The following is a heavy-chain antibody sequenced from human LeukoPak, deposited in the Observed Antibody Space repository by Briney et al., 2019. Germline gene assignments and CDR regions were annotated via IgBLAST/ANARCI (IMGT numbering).Heavy chain of an antibody. CDR3: ARLIWFDP. CDR2: IYYSGST. CDR1: GYSIRSAY. V-gene: IGHV4-38-2*01. Sequence: SETLSLTCAVSGYSIRSAYWGWIRQPPGKGLEWIGSIYYSGSTYYNPSLKSRVTISVDTSKNQFSLKLSSVTAADTAVYYCARLIWFDPWGQGTLVTVSS. J-gene: IGHJ5*02.